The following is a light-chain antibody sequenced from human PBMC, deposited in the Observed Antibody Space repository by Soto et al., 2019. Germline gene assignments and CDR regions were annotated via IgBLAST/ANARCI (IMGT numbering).Light chain of an antibody. CDR3: MQSLHTPWT. V-gene: IGKV2-28*01. Sequence: DIVMTQSPLSLPVTPGEPASISCRSSQSLLFSNGYNYLDWYLQKPGQSPQLLIYLGSDRASGVPDRFSGSGSGTDFTLKISRVEAEDVGVSYCMQSLHTPWTFGQGTKVEIK. J-gene: IGKJ1*01. CDR2: LGS. CDR1: QSLLFSNGYNY.